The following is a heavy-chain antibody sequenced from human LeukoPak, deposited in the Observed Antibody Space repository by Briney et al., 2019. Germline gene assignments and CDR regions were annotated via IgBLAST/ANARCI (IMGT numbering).Heavy chain of an antibody. D-gene: IGHD6-19*01. CDR3: ARTYSSGWDYLIDY. Sequence: PGGSLRLSCAASGFTFSSYAMHWVRQAPGKGLEWVAVISYDGSNKYYADSVKGRFTISRDNSKNTLYLQMNSLRAEDTAVYYCARTYSSGWDYLIDYWGQGTLVTVSS. CDR1: GFTFSSYA. CDR2: ISYDGSNK. V-gene: IGHV3-30-3*01. J-gene: IGHJ4*02.